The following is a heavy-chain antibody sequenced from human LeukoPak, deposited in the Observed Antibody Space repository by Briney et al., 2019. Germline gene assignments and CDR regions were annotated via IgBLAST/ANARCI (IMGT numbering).Heavy chain of an antibody. CDR2: IYPGGSET. CDR3: ARHNREYASDSPLDY. CDR1: GYDFSTYW. V-gene: IGHV5-51*01. Sequence: GESLKISCKGLGYDFSTYWSAWVRQRPGKGLEWMGIIYPGGSETRYDPSFQGQVTISADKSISTAYLQWSSLKASDTAMYYCARHNREYASDSPLDYWGQGTLVTVSS. J-gene: IGHJ4*02. D-gene: IGHD1-14*01.